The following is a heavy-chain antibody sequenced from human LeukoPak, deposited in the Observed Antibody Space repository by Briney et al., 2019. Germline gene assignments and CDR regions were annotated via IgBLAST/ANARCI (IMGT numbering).Heavy chain of an antibody. CDR1: GYTFTSYG. V-gene: IGHV1-18*01. CDR3: ARDPAGVSGVLMVYATYYYYGMDV. CDR2: ISAYNGNT. J-gene: IGHJ6*02. Sequence: GASVKVFCKASGYTFTSYGISWVRQAPGQGLEWMGWISAYNGNTNYAQKLQGRVTMTTDTSTSTAYMELRSLRSDDTAVYYCARDPAGVSGVLMVYATYYYYGMDVWGQGTTVTVSS. D-gene: IGHD2-8*01.